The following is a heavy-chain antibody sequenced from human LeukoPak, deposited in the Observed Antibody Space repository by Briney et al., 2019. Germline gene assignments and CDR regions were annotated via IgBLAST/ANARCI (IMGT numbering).Heavy chain of an antibody. CDR2: INTNTGNP. CDR3: ARMGYGDHEGFDY. D-gene: IGHD4-17*01. V-gene: IGHV7-4-1*02. Sequence: ASVKVSCKASGGTFSSYAISWVRQAPGQGLEWMGWINTNTGNPTYAQGFTGRFVFSLDTSVSTAYLQISSLKAEDTAVYYCARMGYGDHEGFDYWGQGTLVTVSS. CDR1: GGTFSSYA. J-gene: IGHJ4*02.